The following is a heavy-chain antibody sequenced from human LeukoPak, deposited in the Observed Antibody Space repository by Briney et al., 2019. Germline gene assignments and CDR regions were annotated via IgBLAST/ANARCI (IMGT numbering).Heavy chain of an antibody. CDR1: GFTFSSYS. V-gene: IGHV3-21*01. CDR3: AREAITMVRGVPPPYFDY. J-gene: IGHJ4*02. Sequence: GGSLRLSCAASGFTFSSYSMNWVRQAPGKGLEWVSSISSSSSYIYYADSVKGRFTTSRDNAKNSLYLQMNSLRAEDTAVYYCAREAITMVRGVPPPYFDYWGQGTLVTVSS. CDR2: ISSSSSYI. D-gene: IGHD3-10*01.